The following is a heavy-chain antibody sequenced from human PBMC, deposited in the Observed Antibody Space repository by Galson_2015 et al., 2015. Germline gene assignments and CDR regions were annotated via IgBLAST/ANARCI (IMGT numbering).Heavy chain of an antibody. D-gene: IGHD2-2*02. Sequence: SVKVSCKASGYTFTSYYMHWVRQAPGQGLEWMGIINPSGGSTSYAQKFQGRVTMTRDTSTSTVYMELSSLRSEDTAVYYCASKIRSQGLLYLPTDYWGQGTLVTVSS. CDR2: INPSGGST. V-gene: IGHV1-46*01. CDR3: ASKIRSQGLLYLPTDY. CDR1: GYTFTSYY. J-gene: IGHJ4*02.